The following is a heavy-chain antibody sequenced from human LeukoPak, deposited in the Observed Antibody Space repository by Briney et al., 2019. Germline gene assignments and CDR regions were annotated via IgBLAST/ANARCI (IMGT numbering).Heavy chain of an antibody. V-gene: IGHV3-11*01. J-gene: IGHJ4*02. CDR3: AKDILAAGLFFDY. CDR2: ISYSGTI. CDR1: GFTFRDYY. D-gene: IGHD6-13*01. Sequence: GGSLRLSCVASGFTFRDYYMGWIRQAPGKGLEWVSYISYSGTIYYADSVQGRFTISRDNAKNSLYLQMNSLRVEDTAVYYCAKDILAAGLFFDYWGQGTLVTVSS.